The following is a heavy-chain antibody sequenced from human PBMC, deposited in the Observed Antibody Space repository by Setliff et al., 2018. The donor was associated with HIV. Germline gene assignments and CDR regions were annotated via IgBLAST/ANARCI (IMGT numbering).Heavy chain of an antibody. J-gene: IGHJ4*02. CDR1: GGSFSGYY. CDR3: ARGFAFGGVTVIPYYFDY. V-gene: IGHV4-34*01. Sequence: PSETLSLTCAVYGGSFSGYYWSWLRQPPGKGLEWIGEINSSGSINDNPSLKSRVTISVDTSKNQFSLKLNSVTAADTAVYYCARGFAFGGVTVIPYYFDYWGQGTLVTVS. D-gene: IGHD3-16*02. CDR2: INSSGSI.